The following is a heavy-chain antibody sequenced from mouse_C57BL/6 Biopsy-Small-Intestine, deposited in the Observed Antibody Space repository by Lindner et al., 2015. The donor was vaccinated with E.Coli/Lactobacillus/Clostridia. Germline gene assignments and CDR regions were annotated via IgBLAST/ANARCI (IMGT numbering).Heavy chain of an antibody. Sequence: VQLQESGAELVRPETSVKVSCKASGYAFTDYLIEWIKQRPGQGLEWIGVINPGSGDTNYNEKFRGKATLTADKASTTAYMQLSSLTSEDSAVYFCARTGYLDYWGQGTTLTVSS. J-gene: IGHJ2*01. V-gene: IGHV1-54*01. CDR2: INPGSGDT. CDR1: GYAFTDYL. CDR3: ARTGYLDY.